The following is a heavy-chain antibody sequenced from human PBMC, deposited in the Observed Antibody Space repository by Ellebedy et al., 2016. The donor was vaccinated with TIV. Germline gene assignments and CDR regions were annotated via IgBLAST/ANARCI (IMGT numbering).Heavy chain of an antibody. CDR1: GFILSDYS. J-gene: IGHJ4*01. CDR2: ISGSSNSI. D-gene: IGHD1-26*01. V-gene: IGHV3-11*01. Sequence: GESLKISCAASGFILSDYSMSWIRQAPGKGLEWLARISGSSNSISYADSVEGRFTISRDNAKDSLYLQMSRMRPEDTAVYFCARKSRLATLSGYYFDFWGHGALVTVSS. CDR3: ARKSRLATLSGYYFDF.